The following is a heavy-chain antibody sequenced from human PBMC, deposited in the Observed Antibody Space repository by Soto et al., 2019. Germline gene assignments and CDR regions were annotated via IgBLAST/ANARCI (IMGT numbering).Heavy chain of an antibody. CDR1: GGSISSYY. V-gene: IGHV4-59*01. CDR3: ARVRYCSSTSCYSSPSDY. CDR2: IYYSGST. J-gene: IGHJ4*02. D-gene: IGHD2-2*01. Sequence: PSETLSLTCTVSGGSISSYYWSWIRQPPGKGLEWIGYIYYSGSTNYNPSLKSRVTISVDTSKNQFSLKLSSVTAADTAVYYCARVRYCSSTSCYSSPSDYWGQGTLVTV.